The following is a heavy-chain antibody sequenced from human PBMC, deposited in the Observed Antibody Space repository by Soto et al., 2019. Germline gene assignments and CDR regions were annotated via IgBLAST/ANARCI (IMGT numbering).Heavy chain of an antibody. V-gene: IGHV1-2*04. Sequence: GASVKVSRKASGYTFTGYYMHWVRQAPGQGLEWMGWINPNSGGTNYAQKFQGWVTMTRDTSISTAYMELSRLRSDDTAVYYCARGSGYCSSTSCPKDYWGQGTLVTVSS. CDR1: GYTFTGYY. J-gene: IGHJ4*02. CDR2: INPNSGGT. D-gene: IGHD2-2*03. CDR3: ARGSGYCSSTSCPKDY.